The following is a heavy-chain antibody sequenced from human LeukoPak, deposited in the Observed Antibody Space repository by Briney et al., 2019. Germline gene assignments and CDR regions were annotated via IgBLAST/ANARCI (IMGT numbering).Heavy chain of an antibody. CDR3: ARGIEAHTPCLDP. V-gene: IGHV3-30-3*01. J-gene: IGHJ5*02. D-gene: IGHD6-6*01. CDR1: GFTFSSYA. Sequence: GRSLRLSCAASGFTFSSYAMHWVRQAPGKGLEWVAVISYDGSNKYYADSVKGRFTISRDNSKNTLYLQMNSLRAEDTAVYYCARGIEAHTPCLDPWGQGTLVTVSS. CDR2: ISYDGSNK.